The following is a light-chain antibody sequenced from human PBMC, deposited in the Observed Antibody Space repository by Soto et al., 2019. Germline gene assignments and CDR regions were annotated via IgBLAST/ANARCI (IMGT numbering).Light chain of an antibody. Sequence: EIVVSQSPATLSVSTGERAILSCRASQSVSINLAWYQQKPGQAPRLLIYGASTRATGIPARFSGSGSGTEFTLTISRLEPEDFAVYYCQQYGSWPRAFGQGTKVDIK. CDR2: GAS. CDR1: QSVSIN. V-gene: IGKV3-15*01. CDR3: QQYGSWPRA. J-gene: IGKJ1*01.